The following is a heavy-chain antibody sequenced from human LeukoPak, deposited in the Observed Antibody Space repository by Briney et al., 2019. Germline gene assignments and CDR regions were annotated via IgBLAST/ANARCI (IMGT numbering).Heavy chain of an antibody. CDR1: GGSFSGYY. Sequence: SETLSLTCAVYGGSFSGYYWSWIRQPPGKGLEWIGEINHSGSTNYNPSLKSRVTISVDTSKNQFSLKLSSVTAADTAVYYCARGSSGSYTYYYGMDVWGQGTTVTVSS. CDR2: INHSGST. CDR3: ARGSSGSYTYYYGMDV. V-gene: IGHV4-34*01. J-gene: IGHJ6*02. D-gene: IGHD1-26*01.